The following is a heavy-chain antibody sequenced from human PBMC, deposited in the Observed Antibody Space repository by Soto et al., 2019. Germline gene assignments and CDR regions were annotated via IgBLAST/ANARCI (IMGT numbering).Heavy chain of an antibody. CDR2: ISGSGGST. Sequence: GVSLRLSSAASGFTFSSYAMSWVRQAPGKGLEWVSAISGSGGSTYYADSVKGRFTISRDNSKNTLYLQMNSLRAEDTAVYYCAKDLYYDSSGYYEAPDAFDIWGQGTMVTVS. CDR3: AKDLYYDSSGYYEAPDAFDI. V-gene: IGHV3-23*01. CDR1: GFTFSSYA. D-gene: IGHD3-22*01. J-gene: IGHJ3*02.